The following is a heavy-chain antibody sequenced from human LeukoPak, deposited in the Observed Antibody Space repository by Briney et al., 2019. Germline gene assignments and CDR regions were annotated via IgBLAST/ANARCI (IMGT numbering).Heavy chain of an antibody. CDR2: INPNSGDT. J-gene: IGHJ4*02. CDR1: GYPFTDQF. Sequence: ASVKVSCKASGYPFTDQFINWVRQVPGRGLEWMGWINPNSGDTNYEQRFQGRVTMTRDTSISTAYMDLTRLASDDTAVYYCARGELLVDYWGQGTLVTVSS. D-gene: IGHD3-10*01. CDR3: ARGELLVDY. V-gene: IGHV1-2*02.